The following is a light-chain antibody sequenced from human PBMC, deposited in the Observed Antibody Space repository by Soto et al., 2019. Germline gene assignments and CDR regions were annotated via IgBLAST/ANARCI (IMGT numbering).Light chain of an antibody. CDR3: QQYNTYPLT. CDR2: KAS. J-gene: IGKJ4*01. Sequence: DIQMTQSPSPLSASVGDRVTITCRASQSISTWLAWYQQKPGKAPKLMIYKASSLESVVPSRFSGSGSGTEFTLNISSLQPDDLATYYCQQYNTYPLTFGGGTTVEIK. V-gene: IGKV1-5*03. CDR1: QSISTW.